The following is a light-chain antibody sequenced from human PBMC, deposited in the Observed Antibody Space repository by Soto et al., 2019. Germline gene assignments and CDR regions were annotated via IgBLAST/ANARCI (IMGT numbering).Light chain of an antibody. CDR3: AAWDDSLNGYV. Sequence: ELTQPPSASGTPGQRVTISCSGSSSNIGSNTVNWYQQLPGAAPKLLIYSNNQRPSGVPDRFSGSKSGTSASLAISGLQSEDEADYYCAAWDDSLNGYVFGTGTKVTVL. CDR1: SSNIGSNT. V-gene: IGLV1-44*01. J-gene: IGLJ1*01. CDR2: SNN.